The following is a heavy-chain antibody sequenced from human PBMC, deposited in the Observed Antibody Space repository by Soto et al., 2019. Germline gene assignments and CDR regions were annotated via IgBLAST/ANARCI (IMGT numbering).Heavy chain of an antibody. Sequence: QLQLQESGSGLVKPSQTLSLTCAVSGGSISSGGYSWSWIRQPPGKGLEWIGYIYHSGSTYYNPSVXGXGXMXXDRSKSQFSLRLSSVTAADTAVYYGASGLVTTLHYWGQGTLVTVSS. CDR3: ASGLVTTLHY. V-gene: IGHV4-30-2*01. CDR2: IYHSGST. CDR1: GGSISSGGYS. J-gene: IGHJ4*02. D-gene: IGHD4-17*01.